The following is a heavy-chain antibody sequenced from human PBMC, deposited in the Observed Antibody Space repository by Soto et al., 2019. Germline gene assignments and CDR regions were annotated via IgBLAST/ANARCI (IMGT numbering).Heavy chain of an antibody. Sequence: SVKVSCKASGGTFSSYAISWVRQAPGQGLEWMGGIIPIFGTANYAQKFQGRVTITADESTSTAYMELSSLRSEDTAVYYCARAISSAAGDYYYGMDVWGQGTTVTVSS. J-gene: IGHJ6*02. D-gene: IGHD3-3*02. CDR3: ARAISSAAGDYYYGMDV. CDR2: IIPIFGTA. V-gene: IGHV1-69*13. CDR1: GGTFSSYA.